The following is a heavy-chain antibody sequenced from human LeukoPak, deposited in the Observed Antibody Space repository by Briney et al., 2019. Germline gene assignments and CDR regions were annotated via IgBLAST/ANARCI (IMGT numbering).Heavy chain of an antibody. D-gene: IGHD6-19*01. CDR1: GFTFSSYG. Sequence: GRSLRLSCAASGFTFSSYGMHWVRQAPGKGLEWVAVISYDGSNKYYADSVKGRFTISRDNSKNTLYLQMSSLRAEDTAVYYCAKDPASSGWLSDYWGQGTLVTVSS. V-gene: IGHV3-30*18. CDR2: ISYDGSNK. J-gene: IGHJ4*02. CDR3: AKDPASSGWLSDY.